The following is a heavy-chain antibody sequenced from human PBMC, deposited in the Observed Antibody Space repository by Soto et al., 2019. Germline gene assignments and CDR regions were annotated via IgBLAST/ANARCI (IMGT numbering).Heavy chain of an antibody. V-gene: IGHV1-69*06. CDR2: IIPIFGTA. J-gene: IGHJ4*02. Sequence: ASVKVSCKASGGTFSSYAISWVRQAPGRGLEWMGGIIPIFGTANYAQKFQGRVTITADKSTSTAYMELSSLRSEDTAGYYCASPGENFDYWGQGTLVTVAS. CDR3: ASPGENFDY. CDR1: GGTFSSYA.